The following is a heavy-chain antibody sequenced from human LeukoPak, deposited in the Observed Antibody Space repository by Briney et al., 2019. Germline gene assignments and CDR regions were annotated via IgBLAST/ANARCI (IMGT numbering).Heavy chain of an antibody. Sequence: GGSLRLSCEASGFTFGTYGMTWVRQAPGKWLEWVSGITGSSTWTYFADSVKGRFTISRDNSKNTLHLQMNNLRVEDTAIYYCARELVSLGTGYFDLWGRGSLVTVSS. CDR3: ARELVSLGTGYFDL. D-gene: IGHD7-27*01. V-gene: IGHV3-23*01. CDR2: ITGSSTWT. J-gene: IGHJ2*01. CDR1: GFTFGTYG.